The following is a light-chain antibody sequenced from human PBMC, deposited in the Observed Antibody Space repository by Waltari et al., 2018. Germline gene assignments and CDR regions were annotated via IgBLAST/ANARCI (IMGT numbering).Light chain of an antibody. CDR3: CSYAGSGTYV. Sequence: QSALTQPASVSGTPGQSITISCTGTTSDVGSYNLVSWYQHHPGKAPKLMIGEVIKRPSGVSNRFSGSKSGNTASLTISGLQAEDEADYYCCSYAGSGTYVFGTGTKVTAL. CDR1: TSDVGSYNL. V-gene: IGLV2-23*02. J-gene: IGLJ1*01. CDR2: EVI.